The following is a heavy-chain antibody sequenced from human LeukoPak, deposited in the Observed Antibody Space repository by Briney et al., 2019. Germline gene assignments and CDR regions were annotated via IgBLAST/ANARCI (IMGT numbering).Heavy chain of an antibody. J-gene: IGHJ4*02. CDR2: INPNSGGT. CDR3: ARDDSSGYYYFDY. Sequence: ASVKVSCKASGYTFTGYYMHWVRQAPGQGLEWMGWINPNSGGTNYAQKFQGRVTMTRDTSISTAYMEPSRLRSDDTAVYYCARDDSSGYYYFDYWGQGTLVTVSS. V-gene: IGHV1-2*02. D-gene: IGHD3-22*01. CDR1: GYTFTGYY.